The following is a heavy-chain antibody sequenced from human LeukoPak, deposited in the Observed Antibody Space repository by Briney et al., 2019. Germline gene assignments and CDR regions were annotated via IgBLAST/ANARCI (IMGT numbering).Heavy chain of an antibody. V-gene: IGHV1-8*01. J-gene: IGHJ3*02. D-gene: IGHD6-13*01. Sequence: ASVKVSCKASGYTFTSYDINWVRQATGQGLEWMGWINPNSGYTGHAQKFQGRVTMTRNTSISTAYMELSSLRSGDTAVYYCARGNRLYSSSWYSLAFDIWGRGTMVTVSS. CDR1: GYTFTSYD. CDR2: INPNSGYT. CDR3: ARGNRLYSSSWYSLAFDI.